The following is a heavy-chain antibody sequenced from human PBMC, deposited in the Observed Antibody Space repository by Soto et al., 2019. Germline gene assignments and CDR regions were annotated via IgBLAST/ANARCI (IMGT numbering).Heavy chain of an antibody. V-gene: IGHV1-69*12. J-gene: IGHJ2*01. D-gene: IGHD6-19*01. CDR1: GGTFSSYA. CDR3: ARERRYIAVAEYWYFDL. CDR2: IIPIFGTA. Sequence: QVQLVQSGAEVKKPGSSVKVSCKASGGTFSSYAISWVRQAPGQGLEWMGGIIPIFGTANYAQKFQGRVTITADESTSTAYMELSSLRSEDTAVYYCARERRYIAVAEYWYFDLWGRGTLVTVSS.